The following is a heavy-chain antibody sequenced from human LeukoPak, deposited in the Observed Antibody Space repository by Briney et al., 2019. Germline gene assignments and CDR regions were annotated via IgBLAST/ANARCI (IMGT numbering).Heavy chain of an antibody. CDR1: GFTFDDFG. V-gene: IGHV3-20*04. D-gene: IGHD1-26*01. Sequence: PGGSLRLSCAASGFTFDDFGMSWVRQVPGKGLEWVAGINWSGDSIHYADSVKGRFTISRDNSKNTLYLQMNSLRAEDTAVYYCAKAEVGATWFGGIDYWGQGTLVTVSS. CDR2: INWSGDSI. J-gene: IGHJ4*02. CDR3: AKAEVGATWFGGIDY.